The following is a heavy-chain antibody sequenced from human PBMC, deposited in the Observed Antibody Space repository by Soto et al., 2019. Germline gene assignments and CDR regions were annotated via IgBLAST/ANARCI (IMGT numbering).Heavy chain of an antibody. J-gene: IGHJ4*02. CDR2: IIPILGIA. CDR3: ASQGSAGAAIY. CDR1: GGTFSSYT. Sequence: QVQLVQSGAEVKKPGSSVKVSCKASGGTFSSYTISWVRQAPGQGHEWVGRIIPILGIANYAQKFQGRVTISADKSTSTAYMELSSLRSEDTAMCYCASQGSAGAAIYWGQGTLVTVSS. D-gene: IGHD2-2*01. V-gene: IGHV1-69*02.